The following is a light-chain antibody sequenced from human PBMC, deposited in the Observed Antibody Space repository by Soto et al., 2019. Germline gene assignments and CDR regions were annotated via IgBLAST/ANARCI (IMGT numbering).Light chain of an antibody. Sequence: EIVMTQSPATLSVSHGGRATLSCRASQSIGDTLAWYQQKPGQAPRLLIYGASSRVTGFPARFSGSGSGTEFTLTISSLQSEDFAVYYCQQYNDWPRTFGQGTKVDIK. CDR3: QQYNDWPRT. V-gene: IGKV3-15*01. CDR1: QSIGDT. J-gene: IGKJ1*01. CDR2: GAS.